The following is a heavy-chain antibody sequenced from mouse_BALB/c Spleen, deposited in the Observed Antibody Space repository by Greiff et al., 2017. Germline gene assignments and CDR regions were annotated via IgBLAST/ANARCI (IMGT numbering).Heavy chain of an antibody. CDR2: IYPGDGDT. D-gene: IGHD2-4*01. CDR1: GYAFSSSW. Sequence: QVQLQQSGPELVKPGASVKISCKASGYAFSSSWMNWVKQRPGQGLEWIGRIYPGDGDTNYNGKFKGKATLTADKSSSTAYMQLSSLTSVDSAVYFCARGSTMITTGAMDYWGQGTSVTVSS. CDR3: ARGSTMITTGAMDY. V-gene: IGHV1-82*01. J-gene: IGHJ4*01.